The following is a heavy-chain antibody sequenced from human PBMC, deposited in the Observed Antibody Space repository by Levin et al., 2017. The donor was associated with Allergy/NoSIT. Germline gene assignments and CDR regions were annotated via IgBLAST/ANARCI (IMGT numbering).Heavy chain of an antibody. D-gene: IGHD2-2*01. Sequence: PSETLSLTCTVSGGSISSYYWSWIRQPPGKGLEWIGYIYYSGSTNYNPSLKSRVTISVDTSKNQFSLKLSSVTAADTAVYYCARGVVPAAMPWGHYYDYYMDVWGKGTTVTVSS. J-gene: IGHJ6*03. CDR3: ARGVVPAAMPWGHYYDYYMDV. V-gene: IGHV4-59*01. CDR2: IYYSGST. CDR1: GGSISSYY.